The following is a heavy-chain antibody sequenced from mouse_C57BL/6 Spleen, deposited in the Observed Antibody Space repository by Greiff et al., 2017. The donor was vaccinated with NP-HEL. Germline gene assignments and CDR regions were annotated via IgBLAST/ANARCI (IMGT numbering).Heavy chain of an antibody. V-gene: IGHV1-62-2*01. Sequence: VMLVESGAELVKPGASVKLSCKASGYTFTEYTIHWVKQRPGQGLEWIGWFYPGSGSIKYHEKFKDKATLTADKSSSTVYMELSRLTSEDSAVYFCARHGAYYSNYAWFAYWGQGTLVTVSA. D-gene: IGHD2-5*01. J-gene: IGHJ3*01. CDR1: GYTFTEYT. CDR3: ARHGAYYSNYAWFAY. CDR2: FYPGSGSI.